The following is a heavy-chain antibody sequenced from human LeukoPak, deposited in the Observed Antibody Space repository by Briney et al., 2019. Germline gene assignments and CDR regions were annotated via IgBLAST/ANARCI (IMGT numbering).Heavy chain of an antibody. Sequence: SQTLSLTCTVSGGSISSGDYYWSWIRQPPGKGLEWIGYIYYSGSTYYNPSLKGRVTISVDTSKNQFSLKLSSVTAADTAVYYCASEWGANWYFDLWGRGTLVTVSS. CDR2: IYYSGST. J-gene: IGHJ2*01. D-gene: IGHD1-26*01. CDR3: ASEWGANWYFDL. V-gene: IGHV4-30-4*01. CDR1: GGSISSGDYY.